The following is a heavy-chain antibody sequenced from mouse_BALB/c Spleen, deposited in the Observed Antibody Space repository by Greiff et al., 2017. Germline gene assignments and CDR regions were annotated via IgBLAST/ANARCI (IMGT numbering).Heavy chain of an antibody. D-gene: IGHD2-3*01. V-gene: IGHV1-14*01. CDR1: GYTFTSYV. J-gene: IGHJ1*01. CDR3: ARGGPYDGYYVGYFDV. Sequence: VQLQQSGPELVKPGASVKMSCKASGYTFTSYVMHWVKQKPGQGLEWIGEINPSNGRTNYNEKFKSKATLTVDKSSSTAYMQLSSLTSEDSAVYYCARGGPYDGYYVGYFDVWGAGTTVTVSS. CDR2: INPSNGRT.